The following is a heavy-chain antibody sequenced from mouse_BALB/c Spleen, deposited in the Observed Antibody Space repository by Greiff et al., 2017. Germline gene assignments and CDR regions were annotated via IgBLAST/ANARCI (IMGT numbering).Heavy chain of an antibody. V-gene: IGHV14-3*02. CDR1: GFNIKDTY. J-gene: IGHJ4*01. CDR3: ARVVRPYYYAMDY. CDR2: IDPANGNT. Sequence: EVMLVESGAELVKPGASVKLSCTASGFNIKDTYMHWVKQRPEQGLEWIGRIDPANGNTKYDPKFQGKATITADTSSNTAYLQLSSLTSEDTAVYYCARVVRPYYYAMDYWGQGTSVTVSS. D-gene: IGHD2-14*01.